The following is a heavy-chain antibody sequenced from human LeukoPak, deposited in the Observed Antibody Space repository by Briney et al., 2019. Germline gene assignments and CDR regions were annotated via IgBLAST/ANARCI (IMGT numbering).Heavy chain of an antibody. CDR3: ARAEIAVAGLDY. CDR2: IYSGGST. Sequence: GGSLRLSCAASGFTVSSNYMGWVRQAPGKGLEWVSVIYSGGSTYYADSVKGRFTISRDNSKNTLYLQMNSLRAEDTAVYYCARAEIAVAGLDYWGQGTLVTVSS. CDR1: GFTVSSNY. V-gene: IGHV3-53*01. J-gene: IGHJ4*02. D-gene: IGHD6-19*01.